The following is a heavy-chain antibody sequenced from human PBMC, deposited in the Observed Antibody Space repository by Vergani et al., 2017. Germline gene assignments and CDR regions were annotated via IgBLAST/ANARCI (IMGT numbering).Heavy chain of an antibody. J-gene: IGHJ4*02. V-gene: IGHV3-11*01. Sequence: QVQLVESGGGLVKPGGSLRLSCAASGFTFSDYYMSWIRQAPGKGLEWVSYISSSGSTIYYADSVKGRFTISRDNAKNSLYLQMNSLRAEDTAVYYCARWFRYYDYVWGSHSPTGLDYWGQGTLVTVSS. CDR3: ARWFRYYDYVWGSHSPTGLDY. D-gene: IGHD3-16*01. CDR2: ISSSGSTI. CDR1: GFTFSDYY.